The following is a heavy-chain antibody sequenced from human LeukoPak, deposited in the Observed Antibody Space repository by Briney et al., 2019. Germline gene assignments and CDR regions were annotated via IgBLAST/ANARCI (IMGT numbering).Heavy chain of an antibody. CDR3: ATHSGYADDAFDI. V-gene: IGHV1-69*05. D-gene: IGHD5-12*01. CDR1: GYTFTSYG. CDR2: IIPIFGTA. Sequence: SVKVSCKASGYTFTSYGISWVRQAAGQGLEWMGGIIPIFGTANYAQKFQGRVTITTDESTSTAYMELSSLRSEDTAVYYCATHSGYADDAFDIWGQGTMVTVSS. J-gene: IGHJ3*02.